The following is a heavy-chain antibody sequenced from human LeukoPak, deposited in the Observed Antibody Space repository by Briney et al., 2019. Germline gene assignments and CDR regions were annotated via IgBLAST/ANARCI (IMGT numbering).Heavy chain of an antibody. V-gene: IGHV4-34*01. CDR2: INHSGST. CDR1: GRSCSGYY. D-gene: IGHD6-13*01. Sequence: PSETLSLTCAVYGRSCSGYYWSWIRQPPGKGLEWIGEINHSGSTNYNPSLKSRVTISVDTSKNQFSLKLSSVTAADTAVYYCARGAYDSSIWYGYFQHWGQGTLVTVSS. J-gene: IGHJ1*01. CDR3: ARGAYDSSIWYGYFQH.